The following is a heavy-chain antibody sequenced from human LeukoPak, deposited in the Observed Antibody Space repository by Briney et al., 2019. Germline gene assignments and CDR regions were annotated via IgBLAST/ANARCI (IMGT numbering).Heavy chain of an antibody. V-gene: IGHV3-30*04. CDR3: ASLMAYSSGDY. CDR2: ISYDGSNK. J-gene: IGHJ4*02. D-gene: IGHD6-19*01. CDR1: GFTFSSYA. Sequence: GRALRLSCAASGFTFSSYAIHWVRQAPGKGLEWVAVISYDGSNKYYADSVKGRFTISRGNSKNTLYLQMNRLRAEDTAVYYCASLMAYSSGDYWGQGTLVTVSS.